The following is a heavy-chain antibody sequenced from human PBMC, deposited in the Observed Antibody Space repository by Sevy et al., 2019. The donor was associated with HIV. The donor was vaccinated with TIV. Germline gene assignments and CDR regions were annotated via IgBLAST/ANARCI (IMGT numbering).Heavy chain of an antibody. CDR2: ISGSGGST. CDR1: GFTFSSYA. Sequence: GGSLRLSCAASGFTFSSYAMSWVRQAPGKGLEWVSAISGSGGSTYYADSVKGRFTISRDNSKNTLYLQMNSLRAEDTAVYYCEKFYGSWTAEYYFDYWGQRTLVTVSS. D-gene: IGHD6-19*01. V-gene: IGHV3-23*01. CDR3: EKFYGSWTAEYYFDY. J-gene: IGHJ4*02.